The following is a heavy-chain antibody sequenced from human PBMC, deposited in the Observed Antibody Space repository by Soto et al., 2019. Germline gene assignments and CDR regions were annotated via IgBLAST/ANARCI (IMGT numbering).Heavy chain of an antibody. Sequence: ASVKVSCKASGGTFSSYAISWVRQAPGQGLEWMGGIIPIFGTANYAQKFQGRVTITADESTSTAYMELSSLRSEDTAVYCCASELKSSTSWVPFYYYYGMDVWGQGTTVTVSS. CDR1: GGTFSSYA. CDR2: IIPIFGTA. V-gene: IGHV1-69*13. J-gene: IGHJ6*02. CDR3: ASELKSSTSWVPFYYYYGMDV. D-gene: IGHD2-2*01.